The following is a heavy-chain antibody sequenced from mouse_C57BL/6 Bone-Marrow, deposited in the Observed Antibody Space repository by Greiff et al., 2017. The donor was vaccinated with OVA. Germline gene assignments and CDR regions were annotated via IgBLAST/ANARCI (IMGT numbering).Heavy chain of an antibody. J-gene: IGHJ4*01. CDR3: AITTVIATGYYAMDY. CDR1: GYTFTSYW. CDR2: IDPNSGGT. V-gene: IGHV1-72*01. D-gene: IGHD1-1*01. Sequence: VQLQQPGAELVKPGASVKLSCKASGYTFTSYWMHWVKQRPGRGLEWIGRIDPNSGGTKYNEKFKSKATLNVDKPSSTAYMQLSSLTSEDSAVYYCAITTVIATGYYAMDYWGQGTSVTVSS.